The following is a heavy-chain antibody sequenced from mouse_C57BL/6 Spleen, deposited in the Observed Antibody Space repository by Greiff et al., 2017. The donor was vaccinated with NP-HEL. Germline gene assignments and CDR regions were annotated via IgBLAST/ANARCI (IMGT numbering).Heavy chain of an antibody. V-gene: IGHV1-82*01. D-gene: IGHD1-1*01. J-gene: IGHJ2*01. Sequence: VQLQQSGPELVKPGASVKISCKASGYAFSSSWMNWVKQRPGKGLEWIGRIYPGDGDTNYNGKFKGKATLTADKSSSTAYMQLSSLTSEDSAVYFCARFATTVVDYFDYWGQGTTLTVSS. CDR2: IYPGDGDT. CDR1: GYAFSSSW. CDR3: ARFATTVVDYFDY.